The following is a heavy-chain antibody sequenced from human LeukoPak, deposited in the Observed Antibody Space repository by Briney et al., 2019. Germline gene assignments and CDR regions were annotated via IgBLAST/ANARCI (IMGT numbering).Heavy chain of an antibody. CDR1: GFTFGDYA. D-gene: IGHD1-26*01. V-gene: IGHV3-43*02. J-gene: IGHJ5*02. CDR3: AKDMGGSGKNWASNWFDP. CDR2: ISGDGGSS. Sequence: GGSLRLSCAASGFTFGDYAMHWVRQAPGKGLEWVSLISGDGGSSFQADSVRGRFTISRDNSKNSLYLQMNSLRSEDTALYYCAKDMGGSGKNWASNWFDPWGQGTLVTVSS.